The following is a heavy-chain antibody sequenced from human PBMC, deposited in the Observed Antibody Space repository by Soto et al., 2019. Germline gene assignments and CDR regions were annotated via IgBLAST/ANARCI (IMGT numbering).Heavy chain of an antibody. D-gene: IGHD3-22*01. CDR1: GGSISSYY. CDR3: ARASVADYYYDSSGPVFDY. CDR2: IYYSGST. V-gene: IGHV4-59*01. Sequence: SETLSLTCTVSGGSISSYYWSWIRQPPGKGLEWIGYIYYSGSTNYNPSLKSRVTISVDTSKNQFSLKLSSVTAADTAVYYCARASVADYYYDSSGPVFDYWGQGTLVTVSS. J-gene: IGHJ4*02.